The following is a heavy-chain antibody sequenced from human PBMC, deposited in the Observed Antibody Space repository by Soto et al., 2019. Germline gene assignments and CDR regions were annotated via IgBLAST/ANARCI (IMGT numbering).Heavy chain of an antibody. CDR1: GGTFSSYA. D-gene: IGHD6-6*01. J-gene: IGHJ6*02. CDR3: AVSIAARPLFYYYYGMDV. V-gene: IGHV1-69*19. CDR2: IIPIFGTA. Sequence: QVQLVQSGAEVKKPGSSVKVSCKASGGTFSSYAISWVRQAPGQGLEWMGGIIPIFGTANYAQKFQGRVTITADEYTSTAYMELSSLRSEDTAGYYCAVSIAARPLFYYYYGMDVWGQGTTVTVSS.